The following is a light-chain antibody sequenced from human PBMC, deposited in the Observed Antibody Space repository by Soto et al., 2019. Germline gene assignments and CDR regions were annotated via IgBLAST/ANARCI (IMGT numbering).Light chain of an antibody. CDR2: GAS. CDR3: QQYGSSPRLT. CDR1: QSVSSDY. J-gene: IGKJ4*01. V-gene: IGKV3-20*01. Sequence: EIVLTQSPGTLSLSPGERATLSCRASQSVSSDYLAWYQQKPGQAPRLLIYGASSRATGIPDRFSGNGSGTHFTLTISRLEPEDFAVYYCQQYGSSPRLTFGGGTKVEIK.